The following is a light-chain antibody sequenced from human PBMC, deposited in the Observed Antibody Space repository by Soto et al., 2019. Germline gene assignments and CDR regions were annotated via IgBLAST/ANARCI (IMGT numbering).Light chain of an antibody. V-gene: IGKV3-11*01. J-gene: IGKJ2*01. Sequence: EIVLTQSPATLSLSPGERATLSCRASQSVSSYLAWYQQKPGQAPRLLIYDASNRATGIPARFSGSGSGTDLTLTISSRGRQDFAVYCCQQRSNWPPVYTFGQGTKLEIK. CDR2: DAS. CDR3: QQRSNWPPVYT. CDR1: QSVSSY.